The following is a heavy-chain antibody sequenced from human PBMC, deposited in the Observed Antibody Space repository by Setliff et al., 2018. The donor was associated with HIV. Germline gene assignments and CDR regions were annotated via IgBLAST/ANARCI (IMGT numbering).Heavy chain of an antibody. CDR3: ARPSVRMARNWYDFGY. Sequence: SETLSLTCTVSGGSISSHYWSWIRQPPGKGLEWIGSFYYSGNTNYNPSPKSRLTISLDTSKNHFSLKLNSVTAADTAVYYCARPSVRMARNWYDFGYWGQGTLVTVSS. V-gene: IGHV4-59*11. CDR1: GGSISSHY. D-gene: IGHD1-1*01. CDR2: FYYSGNT. J-gene: IGHJ4*02.